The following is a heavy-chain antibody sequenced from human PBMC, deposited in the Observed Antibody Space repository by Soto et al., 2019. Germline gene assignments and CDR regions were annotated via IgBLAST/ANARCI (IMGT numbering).Heavy chain of an antibody. CDR2: IKSKTDGGTT. CDR1: GFTFSNAW. D-gene: IGHD1-7*01. CDR3: TTDWYNWNYEDWFDP. J-gene: IGHJ5*02. V-gene: IGHV3-15*01. Sequence: GGSLRLSCAASGFTFSNAWMSWVRQAPGKGLEWVGRIKSKTDGGTTDYAAPVKGRFTISRDDSKNTLYLQMNSLKTEDTAVYYCTTDWYNWNYEDWFDPWGQGTLVTVSS.